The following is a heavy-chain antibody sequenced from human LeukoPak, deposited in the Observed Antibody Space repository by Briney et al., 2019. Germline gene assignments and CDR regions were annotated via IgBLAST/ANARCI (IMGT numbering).Heavy chain of an antibody. CDR3: ARDGAYYYDSSGYYPSAFDI. J-gene: IGHJ3*02. CDR2: MNPNSGNT. V-gene: IGHV1-8*01. CDR1: GYTFTSYD. Sequence: ASVKVSCKASGYTFTSYDINWVRQATGQGLEWMGWMNPNSGNTGYAQKFQGRVTMTRNTSISTAYMELRSLRSDDTAVYYCARDGAYYYDSSGYYPSAFDIWGQGTMVTVSS. D-gene: IGHD3-22*01.